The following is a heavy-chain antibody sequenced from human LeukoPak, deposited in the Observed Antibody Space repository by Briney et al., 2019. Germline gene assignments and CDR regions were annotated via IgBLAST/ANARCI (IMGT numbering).Heavy chain of an antibody. D-gene: IGHD2-15*01. Sequence: GGSLRLSCAASGFTFSGFWMSWVRQAPGKGLEWVANIKQDGSEKYYVDSVKGRFTISRDNAKNSLYLQMNSLRADDTAVYFCARLGVAVAATLWGWGQGSLVTVSS. V-gene: IGHV3-7*01. J-gene: IGHJ4*02. CDR2: IKQDGSEK. CDR1: GFTFSGFW. CDR3: ARLGVAVAATLWG.